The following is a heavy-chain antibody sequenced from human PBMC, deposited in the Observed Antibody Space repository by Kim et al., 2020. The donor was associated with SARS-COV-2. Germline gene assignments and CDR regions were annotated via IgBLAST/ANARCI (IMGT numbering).Heavy chain of an antibody. Sequence: SGPTLVNPTQTLTLTCTFSGFSLSTSGVGVGWIRQPPGKALEWLALIYWDDDKRYSPSLKSRLTITKDTSKNQVVLTMTNMDPVDTATYYCAHSYDYVWGSYRSKESPAFDIWGQGTMVTVSS. V-gene: IGHV2-5*02. J-gene: IGHJ3*02. CDR2: IYWDDDK. CDR3: AHSYDYVWGSYRSKESPAFDI. CDR1: GFSLSTSGVG. D-gene: IGHD3-16*02.